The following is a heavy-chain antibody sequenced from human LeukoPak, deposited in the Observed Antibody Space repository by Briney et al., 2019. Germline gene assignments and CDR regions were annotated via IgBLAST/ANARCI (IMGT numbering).Heavy chain of an antibody. CDR1: GGSISGYY. CDR2: IYYSGST. J-gene: IGHJ4*02. CDR3: AREILSGYDYRVTFDY. V-gene: IGHV4-59*12. D-gene: IGHD5-12*01. Sequence: SETLSLTCTVSGGSISGYYWSWIRQPPGKGLEWIGYIYYSGSTNYNPSLKSRITISVDTSKNQFSLKLSSVTAAGTAVYYCAREILSGYDYRVTFDYWGQGTLVTVSS.